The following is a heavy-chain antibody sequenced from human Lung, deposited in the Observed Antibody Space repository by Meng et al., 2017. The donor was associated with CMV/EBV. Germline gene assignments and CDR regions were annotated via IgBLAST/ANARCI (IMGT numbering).Heavy chain of an antibody. CDR1: GDSMNKYTGSYY. D-gene: IGHD2-2*02. CDR2: VYYIGNT. V-gene: IGHV4-39*07. CDR3: ARAFHCSSTSCYKTNWLDP. Sequence: LXCTVSGDSMNKYTGSYYWGWIRQPPGKGLEWIGNVYYIGNTFYNPSLKSRVSISMDTAKSQGSLKLSSVTAADTAVYYCARAFHCSSTSCYKTNWLDPXGQGXLVTVSS. J-gene: IGHJ5*02.